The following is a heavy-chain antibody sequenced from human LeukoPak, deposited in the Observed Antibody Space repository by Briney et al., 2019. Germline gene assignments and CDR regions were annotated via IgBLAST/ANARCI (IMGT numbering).Heavy chain of an antibody. Sequence: SETLSLTCAVSGGSISSSNWWSWVRQPPGKGREWIGEIYHSGSTNYNPSLKSRVTISVDKSKNQFSLKLSSVTAADTAVYYCARELIAAAGTFDYWGQGTLVTVSS. D-gene: IGHD6-13*01. CDR3: ARELIAAAGTFDY. CDR2: IYHSGST. V-gene: IGHV4-4*02. J-gene: IGHJ4*02. CDR1: GGSISSSNW.